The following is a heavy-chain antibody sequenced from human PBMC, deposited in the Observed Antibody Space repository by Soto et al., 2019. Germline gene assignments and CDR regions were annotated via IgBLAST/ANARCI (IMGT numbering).Heavy chain of an antibody. CDR2: IFSNDEE. D-gene: IGHD3-22*01. J-gene: IGHJ4*02. CDR1: GFSLSNPKMG. Sequence: QVTLKESGPVLVNPTETLTLTCTVSGFSLSNPKMGVSWVRQPPGKALEWLVYIFSNDEESYSTSLKSRLTISKDTSKSQVVLTMTNVDPVDTATYYCARVIHDNSGHYPYYFDYWGQGALVTVS. CDR3: ARVIHDNSGHYPYYFDY. V-gene: IGHV2-26*01.